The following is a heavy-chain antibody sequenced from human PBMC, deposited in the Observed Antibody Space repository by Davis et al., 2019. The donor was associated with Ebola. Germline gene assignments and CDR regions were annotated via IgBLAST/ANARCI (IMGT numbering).Heavy chain of an antibody. CDR1: GRSISSYY. V-gene: IGHV4-59*08. J-gene: IGHJ5*01. Sequence: MPSETLSPTCPVPGRSISSYYWSWIRQPPGKGLEWIGYIYYSGSANYNPSLKSRVTISVDTSKNQFSLKLSSVTAADTAVYYCARYLRSYDHWFDPWGQGTLVTVSS. D-gene: IGHD5-18*01. CDR2: IYYSGSA. CDR3: ARYLRSYDHWFDP.